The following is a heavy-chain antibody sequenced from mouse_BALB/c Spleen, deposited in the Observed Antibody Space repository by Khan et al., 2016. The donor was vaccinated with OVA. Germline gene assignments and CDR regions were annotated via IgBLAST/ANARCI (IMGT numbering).Heavy chain of an antibody. V-gene: IGHV9-3-1*01. CDR1: GYTFTTNG. Sequence: QIQLVQSGPELKKPGETVKISCKASGYTFTTNGMNWVKQAPGKGLKWMGWINTYTGEPIYAGDFKGRFAFSLETSSSTANLQSKNRKYEDTATECGARVGYNGSMDYWGQGTSVTVSS. CDR3: ARVGYNGSMDY. J-gene: IGHJ4*01. CDR2: INTYTGEP. D-gene: IGHD2-14*01.